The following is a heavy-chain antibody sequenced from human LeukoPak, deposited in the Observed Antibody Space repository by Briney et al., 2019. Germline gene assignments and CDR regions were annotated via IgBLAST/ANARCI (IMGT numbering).Heavy chain of an antibody. D-gene: IGHD6-13*01. CDR1: GYTFTSYG. Sequence: GASVKVSCKASGYTFTSYGISWVRQAPGQGLEWMGWISAYNGNTNYAQKLQGRVTMTTDTSTSTAYMELRGLRSDDTAVYYCARAGYSSSWYPGMGYWGQGTLVTVSS. CDR2: ISAYNGNT. V-gene: IGHV1-18*01. J-gene: IGHJ4*02. CDR3: ARAGYSSSWYPGMGY.